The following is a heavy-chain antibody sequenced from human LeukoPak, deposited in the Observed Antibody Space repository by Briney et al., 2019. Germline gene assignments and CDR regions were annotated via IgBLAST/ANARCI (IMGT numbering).Heavy chain of an antibody. V-gene: IGHV3-7*01. J-gene: IGHJ4*02. CDR2: INQDGSEK. CDR1: GFTFTSYW. CDR3: ARGGTFVSDY. Sequence: GGSLRLSCAASGFTFTSYWMSWVPQAPGKGLEWVANINQDGSEKYYVGSMKGRFTVSRDNAKNSLYLQMDSLRAEDTAVYYCARGGTFVSDYWGQGTLVTVSS. D-gene: IGHD1-1*01.